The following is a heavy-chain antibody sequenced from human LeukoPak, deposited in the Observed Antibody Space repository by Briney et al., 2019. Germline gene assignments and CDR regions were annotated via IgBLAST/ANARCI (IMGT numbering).Heavy chain of an antibody. D-gene: IGHD3-10*01. CDR3: ARHANYDSRSYPFDH. Sequence: SETLSLTRTVSGGSISSYYWSWIRQPAGKGLEWIGRIYTSGSTNYNPSLKSRVTMSVDTSKNQFSLKLSSVTAADTAVYYCARHANYDSRSYPFDHWGQGTLVTVSS. J-gene: IGHJ4*02. V-gene: IGHV4-4*07. CDR1: GGSISSYY. CDR2: IYTSGST.